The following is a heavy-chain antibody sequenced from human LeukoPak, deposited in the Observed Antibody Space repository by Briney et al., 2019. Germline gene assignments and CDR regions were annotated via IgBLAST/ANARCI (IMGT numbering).Heavy chain of an antibody. V-gene: IGHV4-59*11. Sequence: SETLSLTCTVSCGSISSHYWSWIRQPPGKGLEWIGYIYYSGSTNYNPSLKSRVTISVDTSKNQFSLKLSSVTAADTAVYYCARYGSGSYYYYYYYMDVWGKGTTVTVSS. CDR2: IYYSGST. J-gene: IGHJ6*03. D-gene: IGHD3-10*01. CDR1: CGSISSHY. CDR3: ARYGSGSYYYYYYYMDV.